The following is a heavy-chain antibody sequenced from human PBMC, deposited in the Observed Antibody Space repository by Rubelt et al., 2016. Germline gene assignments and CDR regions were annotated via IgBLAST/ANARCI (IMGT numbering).Heavy chain of an antibody. Sequence: EVQLVESGGGLVQPGGSLRLSCVASGFSFSSYSINWVRQAPGKGLEWISYISSSISTIYYADSVKGRFTISRDNAMNSLDLQMSSLRAEDTAVYYCARVSSVGVSAFDYWGQGTLVTVSS. CDR2: ISSSISTI. CDR1: GFSFSSYS. V-gene: IGHV3-48*04. CDR3: ARVSSVGVSAFDY. J-gene: IGHJ4*02. D-gene: IGHD5/OR15-5a*01.